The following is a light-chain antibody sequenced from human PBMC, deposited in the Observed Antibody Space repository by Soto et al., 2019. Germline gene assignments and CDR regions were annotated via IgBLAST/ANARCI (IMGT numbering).Light chain of an antibody. CDR1: NSDIGSNS. Sequence: QSALTQPPSASGTPGQMVAISCSGSNSDIGSNSVNWYQHLPGTAPKLLIYNNNQRPSGVPDRFSGSKSGTSASLAISGRQAEDEADYYCATWDDSLNALFGGGTKLTVL. CDR3: ATWDDSLNAL. V-gene: IGLV1-44*01. CDR2: NNN. J-gene: IGLJ2*01.